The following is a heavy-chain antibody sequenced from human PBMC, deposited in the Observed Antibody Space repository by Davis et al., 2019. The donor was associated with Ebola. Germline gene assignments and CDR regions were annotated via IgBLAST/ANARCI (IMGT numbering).Heavy chain of an antibody. Sequence: PGGSLRLSCTVSGGSISSYYWSWIRQPAGKGLEWIGRIYSSGSTKYNTSLKSRVTMSVDTSKNQFSLKLTSVTAADTAVYYCARVAIIGWYFDYWGQGTLVTVSS. CDR1: GGSISSYY. CDR3: ARVAIIGWYFDY. D-gene: IGHD2-15*01. V-gene: IGHV4-4*07. J-gene: IGHJ4*02. CDR2: IYSSGST.